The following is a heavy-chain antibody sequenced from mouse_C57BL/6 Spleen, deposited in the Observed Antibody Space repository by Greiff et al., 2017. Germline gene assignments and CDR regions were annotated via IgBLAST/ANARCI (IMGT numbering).Heavy chain of an antibody. J-gene: IGHJ1*03. D-gene: IGHD2-3*01. CDR1: GFTFSSYA. V-gene: IGHV5-4*01. CDR2: ISDGGSYT. CDR3: ARSLYDSYYYWYFDV. Sequence: EVQRVESGGGLVKPGGSLKLSCAASGFTFSSYAMSWVRQTPEKRLEWVATISDGGSYTYYPDNVKGRFTISRDNAKNNLYLQMSHLKSEDTAMYYCARSLYDSYYYWYFDVWGTGTTVTVSS.